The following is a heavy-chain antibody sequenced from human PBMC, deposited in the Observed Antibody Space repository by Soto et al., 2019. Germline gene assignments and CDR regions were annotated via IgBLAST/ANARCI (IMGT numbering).Heavy chain of an antibody. CDR1: GFTFSSYA. V-gene: IGHV3-23*01. J-gene: IGHJ1*01. CDR3: AKDDSRVHAAC. D-gene: IGHD3-22*01. Sequence: EVQLLESGGGLVQPGGSLRLSCAASGFTFSSYAMSWVRQAPGKGLEWVSGISGSGGSTYYADSVKGRFTISRDNSKNTLYLQMTSLRAEDTAVYYYAKDDSRVHAACWGQGPLVTVSS. CDR2: ISGSGGST.